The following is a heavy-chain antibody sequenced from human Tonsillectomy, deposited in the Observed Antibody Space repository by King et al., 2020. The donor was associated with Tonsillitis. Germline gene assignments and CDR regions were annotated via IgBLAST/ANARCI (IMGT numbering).Heavy chain of an antibody. D-gene: IGHD3-10*01. V-gene: IGHV3-15*01. CDR3: TADHYYYFDY. Sequence: VQLVESGGGMVKPGGSLRLSCTASGFTFTNAWMSWVRQAPGRGLEWIGRITSKNEGGTTDYGAPVKGRFSISRDDSKNTLYLQLSSLETEDTAVYYCTADHYYYFDYWGQGTLVTVSS. J-gene: IGHJ4*02. CDR2: ITSKNEGGTT. CDR1: GFTFTNAW.